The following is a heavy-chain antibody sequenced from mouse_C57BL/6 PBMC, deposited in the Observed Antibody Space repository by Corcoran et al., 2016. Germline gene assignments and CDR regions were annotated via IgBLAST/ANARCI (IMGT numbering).Heavy chain of an antibody. CDR1: GYTFTDYY. V-gene: IGHV1-26*01. Sequence: EVQLQQSGPELVKPGASVKISCKASGYTFTDYYMNWEKQSAGKGLEWIGDINPNHGATSYNQKYKGKSTLTVAKSSSTAYMEILSLTSEDSAGYYCAKAGTVLDYWGQGTTLTVSS. D-gene: IGHD4-1*01. J-gene: IGHJ2*01. CDR3: AKAGTVLDY. CDR2: INPNHGAT.